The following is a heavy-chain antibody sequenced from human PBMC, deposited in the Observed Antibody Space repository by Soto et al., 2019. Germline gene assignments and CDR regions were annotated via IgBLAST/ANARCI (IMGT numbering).Heavy chain of an antibody. J-gene: IGHJ4*02. V-gene: IGHV2-5*02. CDR2: IYWDDDK. Sequence: QITLNESGPTQVKPRQTLTLTCTFSGFSLTTSGVGVGWIRQSPGKAPEWLALIYWDDDKRYSPSLKSRLTITKDTSKNQVVLTMADLDPADTATDYYAHRVLRTVFGLVTTTAIYFDFWGQGTPVAVSS. CDR3: AHRVLRTVFGLVTTTAIYFDF. D-gene: IGHD3-3*01. CDR1: GFSLTTSGVG.